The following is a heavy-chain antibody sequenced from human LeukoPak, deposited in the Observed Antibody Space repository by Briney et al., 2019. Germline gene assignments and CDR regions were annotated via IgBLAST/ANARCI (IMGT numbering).Heavy chain of an antibody. CDR2: IKEDGSEK. CDR3: ARGGRAIFSCHY. V-gene: IGHV3-7*01. Sequence: PGGSLTLSCAASGFTFSNYWMTWVRQTPGKGLEWVANIKEDGSEKYYVDSVKGRFTISRDNAKNALYLQMNNLRAEDTAVYYCARGGRAIFSCHYWGQGTLVTVSS. CDR1: GFTFSNYW. D-gene: IGHD2-15*01. J-gene: IGHJ4*02.